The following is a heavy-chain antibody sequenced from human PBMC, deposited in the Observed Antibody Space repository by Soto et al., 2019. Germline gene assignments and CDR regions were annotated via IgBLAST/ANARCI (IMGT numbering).Heavy chain of an antibody. CDR2: IYSGGGT. D-gene: IGHD3-22*01. CDR3: ARDRRDYDSSGYYYYYGMDV. J-gene: IGHJ6*02. V-gene: IGHV3-53*01. Sequence: PGGSLRLSCAASGFTVSSNYMSWVRQAPGKGLEWVSVIYSGGGTYYADSVKGRFTISRVNSKNTLYLQMNSLRAEDTAVYYCARDRRDYDSSGYYYYYGMDVWGQGTTVTVSS. CDR1: GFTVSSNY.